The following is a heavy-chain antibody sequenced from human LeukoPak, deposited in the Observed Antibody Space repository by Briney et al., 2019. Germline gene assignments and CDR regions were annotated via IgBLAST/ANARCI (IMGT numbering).Heavy chain of an antibody. D-gene: IGHD3-22*01. J-gene: IGHJ4*02. Sequence: GASVKVSCKASGYTFTNYAIHWVRQALGQRLEWMGWINAGSGNTKYSQTFQGRVTITRDTSASTAYMELSSLRSEDTAVYYCARPESRGNGYYELDFDYWGQGTLVTVSS. CDR3: ARPESRGNGYYELDFDY. CDR2: INAGSGNT. V-gene: IGHV1-3*01. CDR1: GYTFTNYA.